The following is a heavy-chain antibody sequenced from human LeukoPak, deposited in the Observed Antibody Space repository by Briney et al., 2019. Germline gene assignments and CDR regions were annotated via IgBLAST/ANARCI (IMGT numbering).Heavy chain of an antibody. D-gene: IGHD2-2*02. CDR1: GFTFSSYA. V-gene: IGHV3-23*01. Sequence: GGSLRLSCAAPGFTFSSYAMSWVRQAPGKGLEWVSAISGSGGSTYYADSVKGRFTISRDNSKNTLYLQMNSLRAEDTAVYYCANARGYCSSTSCYKGDAFDIWGQGTMVTVSS. J-gene: IGHJ3*02. CDR3: ANARGYCSSTSCYKGDAFDI. CDR2: ISGSGGST.